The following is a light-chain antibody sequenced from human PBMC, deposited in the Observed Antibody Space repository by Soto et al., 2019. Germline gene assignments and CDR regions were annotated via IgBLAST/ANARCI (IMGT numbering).Light chain of an antibody. Sequence: ERVITQSPATLSVSPGERATLSCRASQSVSTNVARYQQTPGQAPRLLIPGVFVRATGIPGRFSGSAAGTYFTLTITLLHSDDFGVYYCQQYYGRPTTFGQGTKVDIK. CDR1: QSVSTN. V-gene: IGKV3D-15*03. J-gene: IGKJ1*01. CDR3: QQYYGRPTT. CDR2: GVF.